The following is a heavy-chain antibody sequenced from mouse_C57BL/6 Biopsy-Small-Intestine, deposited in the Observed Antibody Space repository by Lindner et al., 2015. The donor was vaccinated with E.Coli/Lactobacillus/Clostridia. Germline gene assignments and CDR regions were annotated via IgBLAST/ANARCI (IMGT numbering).Heavy chain of an antibody. V-gene: IGHV1-81*01. J-gene: IGHJ1*01. CDR1: GGTFDTYA. Sequence: SVKVSCKASGGTFDTYAFSWVRQAPGQGLEWMGGIIPIFGRADYAQNFRGRVTITADKDTTTAYMELSSLRSDDTAVYYCAGEQYSLGGNYYYSIDIWGQGTPVTVSS. D-gene: IGHD2-1*01. CDR3: AGEQYSLGGNYYYSIDI. CDR2: IIPIFGRA.